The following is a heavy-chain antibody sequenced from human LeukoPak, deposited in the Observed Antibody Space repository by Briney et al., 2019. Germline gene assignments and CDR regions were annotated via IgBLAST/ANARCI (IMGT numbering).Heavy chain of an antibody. CDR3: AKISSSWFDP. D-gene: IGHD6-13*01. V-gene: IGHV3-30*02. CDR1: GFTFSSYG. J-gene: IGHJ5*02. Sequence: GGSLRLSYAASGFTFSSYGIHWVRQAPGKGLEWVAFIRYDGINKYYADSVKGRFTISRDNSKNTLFLQMNSLRPEDTAVYYCAKISSSWFDPWGRGTLVTVSS. CDR2: IRYDGINK.